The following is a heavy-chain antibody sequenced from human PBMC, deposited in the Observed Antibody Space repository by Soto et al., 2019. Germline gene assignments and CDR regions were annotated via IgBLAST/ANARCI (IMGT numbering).Heavy chain of an antibody. CDR3: ARDNRLDYYDSSGSSRDY. D-gene: IGHD3-22*01. Sequence: PSETLSLTCAVSGYSISSGYYWGWIRQPPGKGLEWIGSIYHSGSTYYNPSLKSRVTISVDTSKNQFSLKLSSVTAADTAVYYCARDNRLDYYDSSGSSRDYWGQGTLVTVSS. J-gene: IGHJ4*02. CDR1: GYSISSGYY. V-gene: IGHV4-38-2*02. CDR2: IYHSGST.